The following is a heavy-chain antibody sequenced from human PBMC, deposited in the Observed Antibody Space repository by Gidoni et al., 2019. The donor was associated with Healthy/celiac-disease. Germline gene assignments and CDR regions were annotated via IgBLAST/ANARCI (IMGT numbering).Heavy chain of an antibody. CDR3: AREGDYGDYRGWFDP. Sequence: QVQLQESGPGLVKPSETLSLTCTVTGGSISIYYWSWIRPPAGKGLEWIGRIYTSGSTNYNPSLKSRFTMAVDTSKNQFSLKLSSVTAADTAVYYCAREGDYGDYRGWFDPWGQGTLVTVSS. CDR2: IYTSGST. V-gene: IGHV4-4*07. D-gene: IGHD4-17*01. CDR1: GGSISIYY. J-gene: IGHJ5*02.